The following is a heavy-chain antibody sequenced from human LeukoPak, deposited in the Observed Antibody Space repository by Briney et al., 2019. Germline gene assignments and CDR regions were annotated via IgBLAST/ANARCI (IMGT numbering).Heavy chain of an antibody. Sequence: GGSLRLSCAASGFTFSSYEMNWVRQAPGKGLEWVSYISSSGSTIYYADSVKGRFTISRDNAKNSLYLQMNSLRAEDTAVYYCAREKVTYGFFDYWGQGTLVTVSS. V-gene: IGHV3-48*03. CDR3: AREKVTYGFFDY. J-gene: IGHJ4*02. CDR2: ISSSGSTI. D-gene: IGHD4-17*01. CDR1: GFTFSSYE.